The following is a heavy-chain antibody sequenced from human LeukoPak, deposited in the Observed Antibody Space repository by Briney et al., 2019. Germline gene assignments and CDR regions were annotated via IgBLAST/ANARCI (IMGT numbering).Heavy chain of an antibody. CDR3: ARDLLITYWFDP. Sequence: ASVKLSCKASGGTFSSYAISWVRQAPGQGLEWMGRIIPIFGTANYAQKFQGRVTITTDESTSTAYMELSSLRSEDTAVYYCARDLLITYWFDPWGQGTLVTVSS. CDR2: IIPIFGTA. V-gene: IGHV1-69*05. D-gene: IGHD3-16*01. CDR1: GGTFSSYA. J-gene: IGHJ5*02.